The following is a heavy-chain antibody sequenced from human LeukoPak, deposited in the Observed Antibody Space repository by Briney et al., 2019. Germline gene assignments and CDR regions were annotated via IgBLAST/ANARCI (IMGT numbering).Heavy chain of an antibody. D-gene: IGHD5-18*01. V-gene: IGHV3-48*01. CDR3: ARDLRCSYGYFDY. CDR1: AFTFSSYT. Sequence: GGSLRLSCTASAFTFSSYTMNWVRQAPGKGLEWVSYISSSGSTIYYGDSVKGRFTISRDNAKKSLYLQMNSLRAEDTAVYYCARDLRCSYGYFDYWGQGTLVTVSS. J-gene: IGHJ4*02. CDR2: ISSSGSTI.